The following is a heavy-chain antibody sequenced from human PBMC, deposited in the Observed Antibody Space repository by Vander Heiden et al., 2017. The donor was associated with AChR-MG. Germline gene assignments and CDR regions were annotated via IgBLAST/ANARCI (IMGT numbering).Heavy chain of an antibody. CDR3: AKYVGSSGWYDYYYGMDV. CDR1: GVTFSSYA. D-gene: IGHD6-19*01. J-gene: IGHJ6*02. CDR2: ISGSGGST. Sequence: EVQLLESGGGLVQPGGSLRLSCAASGVTFSSYAMGWVRQAPGKGLEWVSAISGSGGSTYYADSVKGRFTISRDNSKNTLYLQMNSLRAEDTAVYYCAKYVGSSGWYDYYYGMDVWGQGTTVTVSS. V-gene: IGHV3-23*01.